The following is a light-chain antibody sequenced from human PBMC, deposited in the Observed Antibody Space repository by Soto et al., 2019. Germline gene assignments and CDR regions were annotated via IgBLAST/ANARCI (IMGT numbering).Light chain of an antibody. V-gene: IGKV3-11*01. CDR1: QSVSSY. CDR2: DAS. CDR3: QQRSNWSIT. Sequence: EIVLTQSPATLSLSPGARAPLSCRASQSVSSYLAWYQQKPGQAPRLLIYDASNRATGIPARFSGSGSGTDFTLTISRLEPEDFAVYYCQQRSNWSITFGQGTRLEIK. J-gene: IGKJ5*01.